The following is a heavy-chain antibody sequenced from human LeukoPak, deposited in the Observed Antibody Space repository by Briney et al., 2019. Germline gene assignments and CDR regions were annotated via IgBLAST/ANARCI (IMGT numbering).Heavy chain of an antibody. J-gene: IGHJ4*02. CDR3: AKDLVRRIAVSPLSY. CDR1: GFTFSSYG. V-gene: IGHV3-30*18. Sequence: PGGSLRLSCAASGFTFSSYGMHWVRQAPGKGLEWVAVISYDGSNKYYADSVKGRFTISRDNSKNTLYLQMNSLRAEDTAVYYCAKDLVRRIAVSPLSYWGQGTLVTVSS. D-gene: IGHD6-19*01. CDR2: ISYDGSNK.